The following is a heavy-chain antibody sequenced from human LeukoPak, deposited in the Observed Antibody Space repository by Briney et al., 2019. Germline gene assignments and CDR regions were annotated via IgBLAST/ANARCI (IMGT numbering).Heavy chain of an antibody. CDR3: ARDHDYGDPIQLDY. CDR2: ISGYNSDT. CDR1: GYTFTSYG. V-gene: IGHV1-18*01. D-gene: IGHD4-17*01. J-gene: IGHJ4*02. Sequence: ASVKVSCKASGYTFTSYGISWVRQAPGQGLEWLGWISGYNSDTNYAQKLQGRVTMTTDTSTSTAYMELRSLRSDDTAVYYCARDHDYGDPIQLDYWGQGTLVTVSS.